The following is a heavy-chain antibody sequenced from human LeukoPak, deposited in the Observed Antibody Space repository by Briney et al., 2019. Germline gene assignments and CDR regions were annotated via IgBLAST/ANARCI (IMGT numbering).Heavy chain of an antibody. CDR3: AKFGITMVRGADAFDI. V-gene: IGHV3-30*18. Sequence: WIRQAPGKGLEWVAVISYDGSNKYYADSVKGRFTISRDNSKNTLYLQMNSLRAEETAVYYCAKFGITMVRGADAFDIWGQGTMVTVSS. D-gene: IGHD3-10*01. J-gene: IGHJ3*02. CDR2: ISYDGSNK.